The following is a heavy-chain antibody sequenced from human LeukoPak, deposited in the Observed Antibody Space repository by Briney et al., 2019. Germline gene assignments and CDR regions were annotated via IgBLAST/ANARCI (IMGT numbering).Heavy chain of an antibody. D-gene: IGHD2-2*01. CDR2: IHYSGST. CDR1: GGSISSSRYY. V-gene: IGHV4-39*07. J-gene: IGHJ3*02. Sequence: SETLSLTCTVSGGSISSSRYYWGWIRQPPGKGLEWIGSIHYSGSTYYNPALKSRVTVSVDTSENQFSLKLSSVAAADTAVYFCVRTRLSDHIVPAAERADDAWDMWGQGTM. CDR3: VRTRLSDHIVPAAERADDAWDM.